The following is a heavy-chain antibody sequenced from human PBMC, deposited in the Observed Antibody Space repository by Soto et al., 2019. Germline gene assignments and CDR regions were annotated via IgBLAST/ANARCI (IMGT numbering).Heavy chain of an antibody. V-gene: IGHV3-30-3*01. Sequence: GSLRLSCAASGFTFSSYAMHWVRQAPGKGLEWVAVISYDGSNKYYADPVKGRFTISRDNSKNTLYLQMNSLRAEDTAVYYCARDEDVLRFLEWLSPRVDYGMDVWGQGTTVTVSS. CDR2: ISYDGSNK. CDR3: ARDEDVLRFLEWLSPRVDYGMDV. CDR1: GFTFSSYA. J-gene: IGHJ6*02. D-gene: IGHD3-3*01.